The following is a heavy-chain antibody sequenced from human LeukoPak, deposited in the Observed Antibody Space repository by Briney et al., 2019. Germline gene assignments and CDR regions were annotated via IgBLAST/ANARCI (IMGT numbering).Heavy chain of an antibody. Sequence: SETLSLTCAVYGGSFSGYYWSWIRQPPGKGLEWIGETNHSGSTNYNPSLKSRVTISVDTSKNQFSLKLSSVTAADTAVYYCARGRRDYVWGSYRHEYFQHWGQGTLVTVSS. CDR3: ARGRRDYVWGSYRHEYFQH. CDR2: TNHSGST. CDR1: GGSFSGYY. J-gene: IGHJ1*01. V-gene: IGHV4-34*01. D-gene: IGHD3-16*02.